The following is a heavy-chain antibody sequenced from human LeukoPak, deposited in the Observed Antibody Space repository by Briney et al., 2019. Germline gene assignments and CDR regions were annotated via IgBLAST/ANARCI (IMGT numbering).Heavy chain of an antibody. CDR2: INPSGGST. Sequence: GASVKVSCKASGYTFTSYYMHWVRPAPGQGLEWMGIINPSGGSTSYAQKFQGRVTMTRDTSTSTVYMELSSLRSEDTAVYYCASGTRDIVVVPGAYGMDVWGQGTTVTVSS. D-gene: IGHD2-2*01. CDR3: ASGTRDIVVVPGAYGMDV. J-gene: IGHJ6*02. CDR1: GYTFTSYY. V-gene: IGHV1-46*01.